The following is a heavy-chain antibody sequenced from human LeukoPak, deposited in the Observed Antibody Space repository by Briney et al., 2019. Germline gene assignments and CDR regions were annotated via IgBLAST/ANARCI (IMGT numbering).Heavy chain of an antibody. CDR3: AREGRWAMGPFDY. J-gene: IGHJ4*02. CDR2: INTNTGNP. D-gene: IGHD5-18*01. Sequence: ASVTVSCTASGYTFTSYAMNWARQAPGQGLEWMGWINTNTGNPTYAQGFTGRFVFSLDTSVSTAYLQISSLKAEDTAVYYCAREGRWAMGPFDYWGQGTLVTVSS. V-gene: IGHV7-4-1*02. CDR1: GYTFTSYA.